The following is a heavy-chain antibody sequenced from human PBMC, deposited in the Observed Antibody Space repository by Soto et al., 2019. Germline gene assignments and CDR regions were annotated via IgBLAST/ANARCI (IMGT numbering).Heavy chain of an antibody. Sequence: EVQLVESGGTLVQPGGSLRLSCAASGFTFNTYWMHWVRQAPGKGLVWVSRINSDGTKTTYADSVKGRFTISRDNAKNTVDRQMNSLRAEDTAMYYCATVATNSYNWLDPWGQGTLVTVSS. CDR3: ATVATNSYNWLDP. CDR1: GFTFNTYW. V-gene: IGHV3-74*01. J-gene: IGHJ5*02. D-gene: IGHD5-12*01. CDR2: INSDGTKT.